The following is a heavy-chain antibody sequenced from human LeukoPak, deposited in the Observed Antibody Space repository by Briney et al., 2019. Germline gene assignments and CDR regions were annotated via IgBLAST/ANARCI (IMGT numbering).Heavy chain of an antibody. Sequence: PGGSLRLSCAASGFTFSSYGMHWVRQAPGKGLEWVAVIWYDGSNKYYADSVKGRFTISRDNSKNTLYLQMNSLRAEDTAVYYCARGTTVTTLNYSDYWGQGTLVTVSS. CDR2: IWYDGSNK. D-gene: IGHD4-17*01. V-gene: IGHV3-33*01. CDR1: GFTFSSYG. CDR3: ARGTTVTTLNYSDY. J-gene: IGHJ4*02.